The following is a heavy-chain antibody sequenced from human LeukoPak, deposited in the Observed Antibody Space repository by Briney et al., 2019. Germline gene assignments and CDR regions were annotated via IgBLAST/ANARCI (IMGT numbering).Heavy chain of an antibody. CDR3: ARDFLEPPDFWSGYCKNWFDP. Sequence: PSQTLSLTCTVSGGSISSGSYYWSWIRQPAGKGLEWIGRIYTSGSTNYNPSLKSRVTISVDTSKNQFSLKLSSVTAADTAVYYCARDFLEPPDFWSGYCKNWFDPWGQGTLVTVSS. V-gene: IGHV4-61*02. CDR1: GGSISSGSYY. D-gene: IGHD3-3*01. CDR2: IYTSGST. J-gene: IGHJ5*02.